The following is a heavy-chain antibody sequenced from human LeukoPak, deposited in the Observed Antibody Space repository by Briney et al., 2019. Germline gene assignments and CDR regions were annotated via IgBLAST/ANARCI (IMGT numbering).Heavy chain of an antibody. D-gene: IGHD2-15*01. CDR3: ARGCSGGSCFGDFDY. CDR2: ISSRSSTM. V-gene: IGHV3-48*02. Sequence: GGSLRLSCAASGFTFSSYGMNWVRQAPGKGLEWISYISSRSSTMYYADSVKGRFTISRDNDKNSLYLQMNSLRDEATAVYYCARGCSGGSCFGDFDYWGQGTLGTVSS. J-gene: IGHJ4*02. CDR1: GFTFSSYG.